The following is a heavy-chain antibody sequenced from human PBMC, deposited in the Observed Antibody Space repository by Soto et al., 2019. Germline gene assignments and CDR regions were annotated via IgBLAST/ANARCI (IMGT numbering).Heavy chain of an antibody. CDR2: IKQDGSEK. CDR3: ARDDPVLSGFDY. D-gene: IGHD2-2*01. Sequence: EVELVESGGGLVQPGGSLRLSCAASGFTFSDYWMSWVRQAPGKGLEWVANIKQDGSEKYYVDSVKGRFTISRDNAKNSLYLQMNSLRAEDTAVYYCARDDPVLSGFDYLGQGTLVTVSS. J-gene: IGHJ4*02. CDR1: GFTFSDYW. V-gene: IGHV3-7*03.